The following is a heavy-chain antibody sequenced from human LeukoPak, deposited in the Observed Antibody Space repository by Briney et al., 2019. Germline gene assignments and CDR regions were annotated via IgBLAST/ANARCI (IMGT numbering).Heavy chain of an antibody. CDR3: VKSAGKDGYRDSFDM. CDR1: GFTFNNSA. V-gene: IGHV3-23*01. J-gene: IGHJ3*02. Sequence: PGGSLRLSCAASGFTFNNSALNWVRHAPGKGLEWVSTIANSGDNTYYADSVKGRFTISRDNFRNTLYLQMNSLRAEDTAVYYCVKSAGKDGYRDSFDMWGQGTVVTVSS. CDR2: IANSGDNT. D-gene: IGHD5-24*01.